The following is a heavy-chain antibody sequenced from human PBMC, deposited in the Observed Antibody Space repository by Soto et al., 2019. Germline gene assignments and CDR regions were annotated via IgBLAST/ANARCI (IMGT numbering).Heavy chain of an antibody. CDR2: IYSGGRT. J-gene: IGHJ6*02. Sequence: RWSLRLSCAASGFTVSSNYMSWVRQAPGKGLEWVSVIYSGGRTYYADSVKGRFTISRDNSKNTLYLQMNRLRAEDTAVYYCARSGYSNYYYYYGMDVWGQGTTVTVS. V-gene: IGHV3-53*01. D-gene: IGHD4-4*01. CDR1: GFTVSSNY. CDR3: ARSGYSNYYYYYGMDV.